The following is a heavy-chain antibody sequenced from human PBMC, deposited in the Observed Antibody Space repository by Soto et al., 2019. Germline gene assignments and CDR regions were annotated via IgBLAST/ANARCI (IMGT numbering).Heavy chain of an antibody. CDR1: GGSISSSSYY. J-gene: IGHJ5*02. Sequence: SETLSLTCTVSGGSISSSSYYWGWIRQPPGKGLEWIGSIYYSGSTYYNPSLKSRVTISVDTSKNQFSLKLSSVTAADTAVYYCAGGPPGYSYGPRGWFDPWGQGTLVTVSS. CDR3: AGGPPGYSYGPRGWFDP. CDR2: IYYSGST. V-gene: IGHV4-39*01. D-gene: IGHD5-18*01.